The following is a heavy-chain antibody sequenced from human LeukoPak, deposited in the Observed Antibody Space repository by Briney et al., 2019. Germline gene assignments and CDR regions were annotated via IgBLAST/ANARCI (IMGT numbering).Heavy chain of an antibody. V-gene: IGHV3-23*01. CDR1: GFTFSSYA. J-gene: IGHJ5*02. CDR3: ANLGIAVANWFDP. CDR2: ISGSGGST. Sequence: GGSLRLSCAAFGFTFSSYAMSWVRQAPGKGLEWVSAISGSGGSTYYADSVKGRFTISRDNSMNTLYLQMNSLRAEDTAVYYCANLGIAVANWFDPWGQGTLVTVSS. D-gene: IGHD6-19*01.